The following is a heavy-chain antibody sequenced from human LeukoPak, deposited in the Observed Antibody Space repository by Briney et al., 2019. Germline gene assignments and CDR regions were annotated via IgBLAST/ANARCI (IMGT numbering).Heavy chain of an antibody. CDR2: MYHSGST. D-gene: IGHD7-27*01. CDR3: ARGFRGDNFDY. CDR1: GFTFSSYG. J-gene: IGHJ4*02. Sequence: PGGSLRLSCAASGFTFSSYGLNWVRQAPGKGLEWIGTMYHSGSTNYNPSLKSRVTISVDTSKNQFSLKLSSVTAADTAVYFCARGFRGDNFDYWGQGTLVTVSS. V-gene: IGHV4-38-2*01.